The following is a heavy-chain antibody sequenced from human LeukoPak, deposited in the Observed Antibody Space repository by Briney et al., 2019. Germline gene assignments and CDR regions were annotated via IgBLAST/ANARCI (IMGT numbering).Heavy chain of an antibody. J-gene: IGHJ4*02. Sequence: GGSLRLSCAASGFTFSSYAMHWVRQAPGKGLEYVSAISSNGGSTYYANSVKGRFTISRDNSKNTLYLQMGSLRAEDMAVYYCARGKYYGSGSNPVDYWGQGTLVTVSS. CDR3: ARGKYYGSGSNPVDY. D-gene: IGHD3-10*01. V-gene: IGHV3-64*01. CDR1: GFTFSSYA. CDR2: ISSNGGST.